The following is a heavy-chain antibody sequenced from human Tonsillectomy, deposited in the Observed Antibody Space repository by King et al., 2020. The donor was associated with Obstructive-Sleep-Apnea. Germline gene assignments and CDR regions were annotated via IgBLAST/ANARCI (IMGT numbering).Heavy chain of an antibody. V-gene: IGHV5-10-1*03. Sequence: EVQLVESGAEVKKPGESLRTSCKGSGYTFTSYWISWVRQMPGKGLEWMGKIDPSDSYTNYSPSFQGHVTISADKSISTAYLQWSSLKASDTAIYYCAGHIIAVAGTFLDWFDPWGQGTLVTVSS. CDR3: AGHIIAVAGTFLDWFDP. J-gene: IGHJ5*02. CDR2: IDPSDSYT. CDR1: GYTFTSYW. D-gene: IGHD6-19*01.